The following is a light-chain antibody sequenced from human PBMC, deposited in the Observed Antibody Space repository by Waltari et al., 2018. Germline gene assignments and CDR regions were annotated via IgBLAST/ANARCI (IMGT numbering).Light chain of an antibody. Sequence: QSALTQPAPVSGSPGPSITISFTVTSSEVGGYNSVSWYQQHPGKAPKLMIYDVSYRPSGVSNRFSGSKSGNTASLTISGLRSEDEADYYCTSYISSSTRYVFGAGTKVTVL. CDR3: TSYISSSTRYV. J-gene: IGLJ1*01. V-gene: IGLV2-14*03. CDR2: DVS. CDR1: SSEVGGYNS.